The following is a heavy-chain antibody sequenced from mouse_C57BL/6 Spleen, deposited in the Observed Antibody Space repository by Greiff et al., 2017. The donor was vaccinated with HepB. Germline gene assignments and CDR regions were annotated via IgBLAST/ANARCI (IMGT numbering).Heavy chain of an antibody. D-gene: IGHD1-1*01. V-gene: IGHV2-2*01. CDR2: IWSGGST. Sequence: QVQLQQSGPGLVQPSQSLSITCTVSGFSLTSYGVHWVRQSPGKGLEWLGVIWSGGSTDYNAAFISRLSISKNYSKSHVFFKMNSLQADDTAIYYCARGTTVVATRYWYFDVWGTGTTVTVSS. CDR1: GFSLTSYG. CDR3: ARGTTVVATRYWYFDV. J-gene: IGHJ1*03.